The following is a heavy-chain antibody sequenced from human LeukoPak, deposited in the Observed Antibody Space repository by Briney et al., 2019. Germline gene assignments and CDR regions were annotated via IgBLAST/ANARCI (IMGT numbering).Heavy chain of an antibody. CDR3: ARGTSGWPYYMDV. CDR2: INHSGST. J-gene: IGHJ6*03. CDR1: GGSFIGYY. D-gene: IGHD6-19*01. V-gene: IGHV4-34*01. Sequence: PSETLSLTCAVCGGSFIGYYWSWIRQPPGKGLEWIGEINHSGSTNYNPSLKSRVTISVDTSKNQFSLRLTSMTAADTAVYYCARGTSGWPYYMDVWGKGTTVTVSS.